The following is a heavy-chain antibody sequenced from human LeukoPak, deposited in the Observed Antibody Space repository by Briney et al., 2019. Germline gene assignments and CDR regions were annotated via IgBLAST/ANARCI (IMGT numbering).Heavy chain of an antibody. D-gene: IGHD6-19*01. CDR3: AREDSSGWYTAY. V-gene: IGHV3-33*01. CDR1: GFTFSSHG. Sequence: GGSLRLSCAASGFTFSSHGMHWVRQAPGKGLEWVATIRYDGSKKWYAESVRGRFTISRDDSKNTLFLQMNDLRVEDTAVYYCAREDSSGWYTAYWGQGTLVTVSS. CDR2: IRYDGSKK. J-gene: IGHJ4*02.